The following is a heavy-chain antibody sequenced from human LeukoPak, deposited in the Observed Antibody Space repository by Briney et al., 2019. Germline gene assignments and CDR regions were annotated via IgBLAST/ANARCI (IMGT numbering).Heavy chain of an antibody. J-gene: IGHJ4*02. CDR2: IKGDGIST. CDR1: GFDFSSNW. V-gene: IGHV3-74*01. D-gene: IGHD3-3*01. CDR3: AKDHYWSIDY. Sequence: GGSLRPSCAASGFDFSSNWMHWVRHAPGQGLVWVSRIKGDGISTNYADSVKGRFTISRDIAKNTLYLQMNSLRAEDTGVYYCAKDHYWSIDYWGRGTLVTVSS.